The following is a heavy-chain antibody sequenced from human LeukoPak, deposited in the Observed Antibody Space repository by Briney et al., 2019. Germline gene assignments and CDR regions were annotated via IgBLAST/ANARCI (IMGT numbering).Heavy chain of an antibody. D-gene: IGHD6-19*01. J-gene: IGHJ4*02. CDR1: GGSINSHY. CDR3: VRRDNTGWNYFDC. V-gene: IGHV4-59*08. Sequence: SETLSLTRTVSGGSINSHYWSWIRQSPGKGLEWIGDIYYSGSTKYNPSFKSRVTISVDTPKNDLSLRLTSVLAADTAIYYCVRRDNTGWNYFDCWGQGILVTVSS. CDR2: IYYSGST.